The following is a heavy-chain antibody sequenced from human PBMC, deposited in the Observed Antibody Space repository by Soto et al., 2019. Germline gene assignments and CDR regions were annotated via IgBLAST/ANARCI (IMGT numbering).Heavy chain of an antibody. V-gene: IGHV4-39*01. Sequence: SETLSLTCTVSGGSISSSSYYWGWIRQPPGKGLEWIGSIYYSGSTYYNPSLKSRVTISVDTSKNQFSLKLSSVTAADTAVYYCARHGYCISTSCYPNWFDPWGQGTLVT. J-gene: IGHJ5*02. CDR3: ARHGYCISTSCYPNWFDP. CDR1: GGSISSSSYY. D-gene: IGHD2-2*03. CDR2: IYYSGST.